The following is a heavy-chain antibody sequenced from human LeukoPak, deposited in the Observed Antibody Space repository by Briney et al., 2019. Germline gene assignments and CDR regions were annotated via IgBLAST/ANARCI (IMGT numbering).Heavy chain of an antibody. J-gene: IGHJ6*02. Sequence: GGSLRLSCAASGFTFSSYWMSWVRQAPGKGLEWVANIKQDGGEKYYVDSVKGRFTISRDNAKNSLYLQMNSLRAEDTAVYYCAREGYYDSSGFLGFYYYGMDVWGQGTTVIVSS. V-gene: IGHV3-7*05. CDR2: IKQDGGEK. D-gene: IGHD3-22*01. CDR1: GFTFSSYW. CDR3: AREGYYDSSGFLGFYYYGMDV.